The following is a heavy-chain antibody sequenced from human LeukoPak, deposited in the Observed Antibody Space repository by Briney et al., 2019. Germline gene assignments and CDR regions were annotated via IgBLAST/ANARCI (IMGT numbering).Heavy chain of an antibody. Sequence: PSETLSLTCTVSGGSISSSSYYWGWIRQPPGKGLEWIVSIYYSGSTNYNPSLKSRVTISVDTSKNQFSLKLSSVTAADTAVYYCARGTLHRAIRSRPADYWGQGTLVTVSS. CDR2: IYYSGST. CDR3: ARGTLHRAIRSRPADY. CDR1: GGSISSSSYY. D-gene: IGHD5-18*01. V-gene: IGHV4-39*07. J-gene: IGHJ4*02.